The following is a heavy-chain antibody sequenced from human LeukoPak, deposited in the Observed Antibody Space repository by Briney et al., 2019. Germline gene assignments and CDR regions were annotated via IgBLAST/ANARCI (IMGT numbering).Heavy chain of an antibody. J-gene: IGHJ4*02. CDR3: IRDLFDDYSLDY. CDR2: INSDSSLM. D-gene: IGHD3-16*01. Sequence: GGSLRLSCAASGFTFSSYSMNWVRQARGKGLEWVSSINSDSSLMYYAESVKGRFTLSRDNARTSLYLQMNSLRAEDTAVYYCIRDLFDDYSLDYWGQGALVTVSS. V-gene: IGHV3-21*01. CDR1: GFTFSSYS.